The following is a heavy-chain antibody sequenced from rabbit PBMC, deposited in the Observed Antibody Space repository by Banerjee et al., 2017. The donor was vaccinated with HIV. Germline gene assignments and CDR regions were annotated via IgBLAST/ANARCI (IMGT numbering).Heavy chain of an antibody. CDR1: GVSFSSSYW. CDR3: AAGVDGYGDFFNL. D-gene: IGHD2-1*01. CDR2: IVTADSRT. V-gene: IGHV1S45*01. Sequence: QEQLGESGGGLAQHGGSLTLTCTASGVSFSSSYWKCGGRQAPGKGLEWIGCIVTADSRTYYASWAKGRFTISKPSSTTVSLQMNILTAADTATYFCAAGVDGYGDFFNLWGPGTLVTVS. J-gene: IGHJ4*01.